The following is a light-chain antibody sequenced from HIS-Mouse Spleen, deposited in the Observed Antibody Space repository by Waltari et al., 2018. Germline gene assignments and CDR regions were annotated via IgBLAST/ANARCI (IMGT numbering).Light chain of an antibody. CDR2: SNN. V-gene: IGLV1-44*01. J-gene: IGLJ2*01. CDR3: AAWDDSLNGVV. CDR1: SPNIGSNT. Sequence: QSVLTQPPSASGTPGQRVTISCSGSSPNIGSNTVNWYQQLPGTAPKRLIHSNNQRPSGVPDRFSGSKSGTSAALAISGLQSEDEADYYCAAWDDSLNGVVFGGGTKLTVL.